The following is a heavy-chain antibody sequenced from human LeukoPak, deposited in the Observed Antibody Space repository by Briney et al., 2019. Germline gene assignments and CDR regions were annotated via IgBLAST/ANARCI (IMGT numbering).Heavy chain of an antibody. D-gene: IGHD2-8*01. J-gene: IGHJ5*02. CDR2: IYTSGST. Sequence: SETLSLICTVSGGSISSGSYYWSWIRQPAGKGLEWIGRIYTSGSTNYNPSLKSRVTISVDTSKNQFSLKLSSVTAADTAVYYCARDICTNGVCYANWFDPWGQGTLVTVSS. CDR3: ARDICTNGVCYANWFDP. V-gene: IGHV4-61*02. CDR1: GGSISSGSYY.